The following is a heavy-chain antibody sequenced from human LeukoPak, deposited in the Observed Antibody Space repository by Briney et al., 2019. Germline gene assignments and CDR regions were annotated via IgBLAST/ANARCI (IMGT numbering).Heavy chain of an antibody. J-gene: IGHJ4*02. Sequence: PGGSLRLSCAASGFTFSSYSMKWVRQAPGKGLEWVSSISSSSSYIYYADSVKGRFTISRDNAKNSLYLQMNSLRAEDTAVYYGARDLIVVVPATDYWGQGTLVTVSS. CDR3: ARDLIVVVPATDY. CDR1: GFTFSSYS. D-gene: IGHD2-2*01. V-gene: IGHV3-21*01. CDR2: ISSSSSYI.